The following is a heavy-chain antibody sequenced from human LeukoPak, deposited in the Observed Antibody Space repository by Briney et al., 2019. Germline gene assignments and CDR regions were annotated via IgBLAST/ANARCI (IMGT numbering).Heavy chain of an antibody. CDR3: ARGLRYFDRRLDY. J-gene: IGHJ4*02. D-gene: IGHD3-9*01. CDR2: IYYSGST. V-gene: IGHV4-30-4*01. Sequence: SATLSLTCTVSGGSISSGDYYWSWIRQPPGKGLEWIGYIYYSGSTYYNPSLKSRVTISVDTSKNQFSLKLSSVTAADTAVYYCARGLRYFDRRLDYWGQGTLVTVSS. CDR1: GGSISSGDYY.